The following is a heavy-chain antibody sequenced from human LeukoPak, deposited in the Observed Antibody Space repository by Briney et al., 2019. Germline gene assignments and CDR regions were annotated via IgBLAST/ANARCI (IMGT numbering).Heavy chain of an antibody. V-gene: IGHV1-2*02. CDR3: ARAPYYYDAGDY. J-gene: IGHJ4*02. D-gene: IGHD3-22*01. CDR2: INPNSGGT. Sequence: ASLKLSCTASGYTFTGYYMHWVRQAPGPGLEWMGWINPNSGGTNYAQKFQGRVTMTRDTSISTAYMELSRLRSDDTAVYYCARAPYYYDAGDYWGQGTLVTVSS. CDR1: GYTFTGYY.